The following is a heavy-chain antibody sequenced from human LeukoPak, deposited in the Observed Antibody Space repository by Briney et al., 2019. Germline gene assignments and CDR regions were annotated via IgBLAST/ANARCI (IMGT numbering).Heavy chain of an antibody. CDR3: ATRLNFHDSSGYRYYFTY. Sequence: ASVKVSCKASGYTFTDYYMHWLRQAPGQGLEWMGWINPNSGGTNYAQKFQGRVTMTRDTSISTAYMELSRLRSDDTAVYYCATRLNFHDSSGYRYYFTYAGQGTLVTVSS. V-gene: IGHV1-2*02. CDR1: GYTFTDYY. D-gene: IGHD3-22*01. J-gene: IGHJ4*01. CDR2: INPNSGGT.